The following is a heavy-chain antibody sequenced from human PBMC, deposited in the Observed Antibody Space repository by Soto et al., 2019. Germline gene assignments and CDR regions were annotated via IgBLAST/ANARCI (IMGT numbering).Heavy chain of an antibody. V-gene: IGHV1-18*01. CDR1: GYTFFTYD. J-gene: IGHJ5*02. Sequence: QVHLVQSGVEVKTPGASVKVSCQASGYTFFTYDISWVRQAPGQGLEWMGWISTYSGDTKYAQQCQGRVTMTTDTSKTTAYLDLKSLRSDDTAVYYCARHHGPTTSENWFDPWGQGTLVTVSS. CDR2: ISTYSGDT. D-gene: IGHD5-12*01. CDR3: ARHHGPTTSENWFDP.